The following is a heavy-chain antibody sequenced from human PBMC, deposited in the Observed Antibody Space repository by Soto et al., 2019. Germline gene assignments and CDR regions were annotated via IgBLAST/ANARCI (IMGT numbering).Heavy chain of an antibody. J-gene: IGHJ4*02. CDR2: IYHTGTT. CDR3: ARIGYASRWANFDY. Sequence: SETLSLTCTVSGGSINSGGYSWTWIRQPPGKGLEWIGFIYHTGTTYYNPSLKSRVTISVDRSKNQFSLKLNSVTAADTAVYYCARIGYASRWANFDYWGQGTLVTVSS. V-gene: IGHV4-30-2*01. D-gene: IGHD2-15*01. CDR1: GGSINSGGYS.